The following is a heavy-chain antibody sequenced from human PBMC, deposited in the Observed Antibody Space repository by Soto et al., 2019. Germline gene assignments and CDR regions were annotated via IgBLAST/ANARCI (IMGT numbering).Heavy chain of an antibody. CDR3: ATQRGLYSYFDV. CDR2: ISHTGGTI. J-gene: IGHJ2*01. CDR1: GFTISNYA. V-gene: IGHV3-11*01. Sequence: GGSLRLSCTASGFTISNYAMTWIRKAPGKGLEWVSYISHTGGTIFYADSVKGRFTISRDNAKNSLYLQMNSLRAESTAVYYCATQRGLYSYFDVWGRGTLVTVSP.